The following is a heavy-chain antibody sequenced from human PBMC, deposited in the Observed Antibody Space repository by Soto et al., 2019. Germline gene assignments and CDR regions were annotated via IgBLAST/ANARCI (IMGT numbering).Heavy chain of an antibody. V-gene: IGHV4-38-2*01. D-gene: IGHD3-3*01. J-gene: IGHJ4*02. Sequence: SVTLSLTCAVSGDSITRGYYWAWIRQPPGKGLEYIGSIYHSRTPYYNRSLMSRDSISVDRSKDLFSMSLTSVTAADSAVYYRARSDNVGYYPHCGQGTLVTVSS. CDR3: ARSDNVGYYPH. CDR1: GDSITRGYY. CDR2: IYHSRTP.